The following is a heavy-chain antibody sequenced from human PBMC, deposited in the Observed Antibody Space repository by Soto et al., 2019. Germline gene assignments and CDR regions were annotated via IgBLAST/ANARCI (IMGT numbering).Heavy chain of an antibody. CDR1: GGTFSSFD. J-gene: IGHJ6*02. Sequence: QVQLVQSGAEVKKPGSSVKVSCKASGGTFSSFDISWVRQAPGQGLEWMGGIIPIFGTANYAQKFQGRVTITADKSTSTAYMELSSLRSEDTAVYCCARPDTRGDLDYGMDVWGQGTTVTVSS. D-gene: IGHD3-10*01. V-gene: IGHV1-69*06. CDR3: ARPDTRGDLDYGMDV. CDR2: IIPIFGTA.